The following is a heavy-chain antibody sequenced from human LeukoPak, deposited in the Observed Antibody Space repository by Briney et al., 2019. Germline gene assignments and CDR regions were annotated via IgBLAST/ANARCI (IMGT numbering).Heavy chain of an antibody. CDR3: ALAKHYYDSSGYDQYYFDY. CDR1: GFTFSSYA. Sequence: GGTLRLSCAASGFTFSSYAMSWVRQAPGKGLEWVSAISGSGGSTYYADSVKGRFTISRDNSKNTLYLQMNSLRAEDTAVYYCALAKHYYDSSGYDQYYFDYWGQGTLVTVSS. CDR2: ISGSGGST. D-gene: IGHD3-22*01. J-gene: IGHJ4*02. V-gene: IGHV3-23*01.